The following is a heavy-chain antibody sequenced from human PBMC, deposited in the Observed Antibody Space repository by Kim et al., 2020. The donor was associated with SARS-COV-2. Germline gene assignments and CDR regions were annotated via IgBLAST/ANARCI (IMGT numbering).Heavy chain of an antibody. J-gene: IGHJ4*02. CDR2: YN. V-gene: IGHV6-1*01. Sequence: YNDYADSVQSRITINPDTSKNQFSLQLNSVTPEDTAVYYCARSSARRFDYWGQGTLVTVSS. D-gene: IGHD6-6*01. CDR3: ARSSARRFDY.